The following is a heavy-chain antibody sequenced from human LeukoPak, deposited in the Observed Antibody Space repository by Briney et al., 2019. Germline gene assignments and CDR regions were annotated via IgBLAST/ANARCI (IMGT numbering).Heavy chain of an antibody. V-gene: IGHV1-2*02. CDR3: ARGIAVAGTGFFGY. Sequence: ASVKVSCKASGYTFTHYFMNWVRQAPGQGLEWMGWTNPKSGGTVYAQKFQGRVTMTRDTSSSTAYMELSRLRFDDTVVYYCARGIAVAGTGFFGYWGQGTLVTVSS. J-gene: IGHJ4*02. CDR2: TNPKSGGT. CDR1: GYTFTHYF. D-gene: IGHD6-19*01.